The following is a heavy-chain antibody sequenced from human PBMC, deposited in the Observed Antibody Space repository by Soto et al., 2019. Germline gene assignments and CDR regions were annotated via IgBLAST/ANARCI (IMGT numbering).Heavy chain of an antibody. CDR3: ARFPGGWLDY. V-gene: IGHV4-38-2*01. CDR1: GYSISSGYY. J-gene: IGHJ4*02. CDR2: IYHSGST. D-gene: IGHD6-19*01. Sequence: KASETLSLTCAVSGYSISSGYYWGWIRQPPGKGLEWIGSIYHSGSTYYNPSLKSRVTISVDTSKNQFSLKLSSVTAADTAVYYCARFPGGWLDYWGQGTLVTVSS.